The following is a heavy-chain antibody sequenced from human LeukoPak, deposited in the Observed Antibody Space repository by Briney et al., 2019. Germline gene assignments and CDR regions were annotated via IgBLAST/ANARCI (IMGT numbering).Heavy chain of an antibody. D-gene: IGHD6-13*01. Sequence: ASVKVSCKASGYTFTSYDTNWVRQATGQGLEWMGWMNPNSGNTGYAQKFQGRVTTIRNTSISTAYMELSSLRSEDTAVYYCARETGAGSSWYSRNWFDPWGQGTLVTVSS. CDR2: MNPNSGNT. J-gene: IGHJ5*02. V-gene: IGHV1-8*01. CDR3: ARETGAGSSWYSRNWFDP. CDR1: GYTFTSYD.